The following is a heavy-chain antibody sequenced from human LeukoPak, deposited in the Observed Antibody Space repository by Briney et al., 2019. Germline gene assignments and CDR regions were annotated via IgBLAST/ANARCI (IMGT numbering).Heavy chain of an antibody. Sequence: SVKVSCKASGGTFSSYVISWVRQAPGQGLEWMGGIIPIFGTANYAQKSQGRVTMTRDTSTSTVYMEVRSLRSEDTAVYYCARSSFYGSGYYFDYWGQGTLVTVSS. CDR2: IIPIFGTA. J-gene: IGHJ4*02. V-gene: IGHV1-69*05. CDR1: GGTFSSYV. D-gene: IGHD3-10*01. CDR3: ARSSFYGSGYYFDY.